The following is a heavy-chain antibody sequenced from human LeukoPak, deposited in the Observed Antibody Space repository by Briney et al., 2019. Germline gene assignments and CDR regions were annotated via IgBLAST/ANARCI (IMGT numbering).Heavy chain of an antibody. D-gene: IGHD3-16*02. Sequence: SETLSLTCAVCGGSFSGYYWSWIRQPPGKGLEWIGEINHSGSTNYNPSLKSRVTISVDTSKNQFSLKLSSVTAADTAVYYCAREGGALSRKRSYNWFDPWGQGTLVTVSS. J-gene: IGHJ5*02. CDR1: GGSFSGYY. V-gene: IGHV4-34*01. CDR3: AREGGALSRKRSYNWFDP. CDR2: INHSGST.